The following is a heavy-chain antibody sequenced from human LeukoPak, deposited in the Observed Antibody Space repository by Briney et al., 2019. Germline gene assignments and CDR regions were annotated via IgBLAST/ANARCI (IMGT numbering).Heavy chain of an antibody. J-gene: IGHJ6*02. CDR3: ARDPGCSGGSCYSTPYYYYYGMDV. Sequence: SETLSLTCTVSGGSISSSSYYWGWIRQPPGKGLEWIGSIYYSGSTYYNPSLKSRVTISVDTSKNQFSLKLSSVTAADTAVYYCARDPGCSGGSCYSTPYYYYYGMDVWGQGTTVTVSS. D-gene: IGHD2-15*01. CDR2: IYYSGST. V-gene: IGHV4-39*02. CDR1: GGSISSSSYY.